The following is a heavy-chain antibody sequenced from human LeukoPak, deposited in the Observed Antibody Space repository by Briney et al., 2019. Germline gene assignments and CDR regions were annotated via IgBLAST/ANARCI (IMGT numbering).Heavy chain of an antibody. V-gene: IGHV3-48*03. J-gene: IGHJ4*02. Sequence: GRSLRLSCAASGFTFSSYEMNWVRQAPGKGLEWVSYISSSGSTIYYADSVKGRFTISRDNAKNSLYLQMNSLRAEDTAVYYCASGEPITVTTRLGFDYWGQGTLVTVSS. D-gene: IGHD4-17*01. CDR1: GFTFSSYE. CDR3: ASGEPITVTTRLGFDY. CDR2: ISSSGSTI.